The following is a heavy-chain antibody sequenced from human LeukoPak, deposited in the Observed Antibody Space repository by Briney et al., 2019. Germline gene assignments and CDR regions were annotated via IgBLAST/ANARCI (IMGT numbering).Heavy chain of an antibody. V-gene: IGHV4-39*07. CDR3: ARDENGYVWGSFRA. CDR2: IYYSGST. CDR1: GGSISSSSYY. Sequence: SETLSLTCTVSGGSISSSSYYWGWIRQPPGKGLEWIGFIYYSGSTYYNPSLESRVTMSLDTSKNQFSLKLSSVTAADTAVYYCARDENGYVWGSFRAWGQGTLVTVSS. J-gene: IGHJ5*02. D-gene: IGHD3-16*02.